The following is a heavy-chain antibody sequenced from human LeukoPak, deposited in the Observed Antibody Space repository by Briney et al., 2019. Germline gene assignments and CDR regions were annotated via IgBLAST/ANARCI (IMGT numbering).Heavy chain of an antibody. CDR1: GYTLTELS. Sequence: GASVKVSCKVSGYTLTELSMHWVRQAPGKGLEWMGGFDPEDGETIYAQKFQGRVTMTEDTSTATAYMELSSLRSEDTAVYYCATARGNYYGSGSYSWWFDPWGQGTLVTVSS. D-gene: IGHD3-10*01. CDR3: ATARGNYYGSGSYSWWFDP. J-gene: IGHJ5*02. CDR2: FDPEDGET. V-gene: IGHV1-24*01.